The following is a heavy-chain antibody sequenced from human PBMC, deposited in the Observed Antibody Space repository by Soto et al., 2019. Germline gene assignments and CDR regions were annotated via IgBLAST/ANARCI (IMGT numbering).Heavy chain of an antibody. CDR2: IILALGTP. Sequence: QVLLVQSGAEMKQPGSSVSVSCRASGDSFTNYAFTWVRQAPGQGPEWLGGIILALGTPHYSQRFQGRLTITADESSSTVYMELGSLRSEDTAVYYCARSPGVFDYWGQGTLVTVSS. V-gene: IGHV1-69*01. D-gene: IGHD3-10*01. CDR3: ARSPGVFDY. CDR1: GDSFTNYA. J-gene: IGHJ4*02.